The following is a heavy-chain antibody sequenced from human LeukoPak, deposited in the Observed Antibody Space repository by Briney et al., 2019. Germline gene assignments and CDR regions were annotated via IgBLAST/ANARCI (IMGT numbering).Heavy chain of an antibody. J-gene: IGHJ6*02. CDR2: ISAYNGNT. V-gene: IGHV1-18*01. Sequence: ASVKVSCKASGYTSTSYGISWVRQAPGQGLEWMGWISAYNGNTNYAQKLQGRVTMTTDTSTSTAYMELRSLRSDDTAVYYCARVDSSGWSYRPYRPWERYYYYGMDVWGQGTTVTVSS. CDR3: ARVDSSGWSYRPYRPWERYYYYGMDV. D-gene: IGHD6-19*01. CDR1: GYTSTSYG.